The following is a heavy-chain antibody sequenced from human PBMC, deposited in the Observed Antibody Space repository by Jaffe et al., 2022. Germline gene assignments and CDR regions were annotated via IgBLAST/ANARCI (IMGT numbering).Heavy chain of an antibody. D-gene: IGHD3-10*01. CDR2: ISSSSSYI. CDR1: GFTFSSYS. CDR3: ARDLPPAFRPLTMVQGVINIGFDY. V-gene: IGHV3-21*01. J-gene: IGHJ4*02. Sequence: EVQLVESGGGLVKPGGSLRLSCAASGFTFSSYSMNWVRQAPGKGLEWVSSISSSSSYIYYADSVKGRFTISRDNAKNSLYLQMNSLRAEDTAVYYCARDLPPAFRPLTMVQGVINIGFDYWGQGTLVTVSS.